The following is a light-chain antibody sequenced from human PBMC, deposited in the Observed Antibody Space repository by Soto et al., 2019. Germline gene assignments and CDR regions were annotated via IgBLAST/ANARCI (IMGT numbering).Light chain of an antibody. CDR2: GAS. V-gene: IGKV3-20*01. CDR1: QSVSNNY. J-gene: IGKJ5*01. CDR3: QQYGSSHT. Sequence: EIVLTQSPGTLSLSPGERATRSCRASQSVSNNYLAWYQQKPGQAPRLLIYGASSRATGIPDRFSGSGSGTDFTLTISRLEPEDFAVYYCQQYGSSHTFGQGTRLEIK.